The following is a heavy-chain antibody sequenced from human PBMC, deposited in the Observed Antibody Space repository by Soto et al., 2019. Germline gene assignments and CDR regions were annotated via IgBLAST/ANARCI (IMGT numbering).Heavy chain of an antibody. V-gene: IGHV3-48*02. CDR2: ISSSGSNI. D-gene: IGHD3-9*01. CDR3: ARGDYDILPGYSIRHRFDP. CDR1: GFTFSSYS. J-gene: IGHJ5*02. Sequence: GGSLRLSCAASGFTFSSYSMNWVRQAPGKGLEWVSYISSSGSNIYYADSVKGRITISRDNAKNSLYLQMNRLRDEDAAVYYCARGDYDILPGYSIRHRFDPWGQGTLVTVS.